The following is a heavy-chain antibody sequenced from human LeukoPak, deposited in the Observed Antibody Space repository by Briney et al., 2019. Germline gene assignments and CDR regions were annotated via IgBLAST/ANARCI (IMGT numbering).Heavy chain of an antibody. V-gene: IGHV3-48*01. CDR2: ISTNSRTI. CDR1: GFPFSRYS. CDR3: TTYFDTTGYFEEAYDT. D-gene: IGHD3-22*01. Sequence: GGSLRLSCAPSGFPFSRYSMNWVRQAPGKGLEWVGYISTNSRTIYSADSVKGRFSISRDNDKSLLYLQMENLRVEDTAVYYCTTYFDTTGYFEEAYDTWGQGTLVTVSA. J-gene: IGHJ4*03.